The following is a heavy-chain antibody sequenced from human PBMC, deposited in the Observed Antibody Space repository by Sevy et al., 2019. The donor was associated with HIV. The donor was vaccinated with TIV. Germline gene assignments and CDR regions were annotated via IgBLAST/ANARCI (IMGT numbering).Heavy chain of an antibody. J-gene: IGHJ4*02. D-gene: IGHD5-18*01. Sequence: GGSLRLSCVASGFTFSDSWMIWVRQAPGKVLERIAFINEDGSRLGYVDSVRGRFTISRENIKNSLYLQMNNLRAEDTALYFCARDRAYSAVDYWGQGTLVTVSS. CDR1: GFTFSDSW. CDR3: ARDRAYSAVDY. V-gene: IGHV3-7*01. CDR2: INEDGSRL.